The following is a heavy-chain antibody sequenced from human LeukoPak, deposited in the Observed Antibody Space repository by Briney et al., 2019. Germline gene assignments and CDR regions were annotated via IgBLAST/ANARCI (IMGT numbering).Heavy chain of an antibody. CDR2: INHSGST. CDR3: ARGRKCSGGSCTKAKYYYYMDV. Sequence: SETLSLTCAVYGGSFSGYYWSWIRQPPGKGLEWIGEINHSGSTNYNPSLKSRVTISVDTSKNQFSLKLSSVTAADTAVYYCARGRKCSGGSCTKAKYYYYMDVWGKGTTVTVSS. V-gene: IGHV4-34*01. D-gene: IGHD2-15*01. CDR1: GGSFSGYY. J-gene: IGHJ6*03.